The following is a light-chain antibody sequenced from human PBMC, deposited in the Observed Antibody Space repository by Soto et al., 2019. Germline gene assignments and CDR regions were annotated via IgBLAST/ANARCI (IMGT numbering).Light chain of an antibody. CDR2: DAS. Sequence: DIQMTQSPSTLSASVGDRVTITCRASQSISSWLAWYQQKPGKAPKLLIYDASSLESGVPSRFSGSGSGTEFTLTIRGLQPNDFATYYCQQYNGFSSFGQGTKVEIK. J-gene: IGKJ1*01. CDR1: QSISSW. CDR3: QQYNGFSS. V-gene: IGKV1-5*01.